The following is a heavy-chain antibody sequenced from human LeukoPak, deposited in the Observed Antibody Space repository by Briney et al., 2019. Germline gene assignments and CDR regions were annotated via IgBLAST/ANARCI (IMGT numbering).Heavy chain of an antibody. J-gene: IGHJ4*02. Sequence: GASVEVSCKASGYTFTRFYMHWVRLAPGQGLEWMGIINPNGGSTHYAQKFQGRFTMTRDTSTSTVYMELSSLRSEDTAIYYCAREVWDDYGSYFDYWGQGTLVTVSS. CDR1: GYTFTRFY. CDR2: INPNGGST. V-gene: IGHV1-46*01. CDR3: AREVWDDYGSYFDY. D-gene: IGHD4-17*01.